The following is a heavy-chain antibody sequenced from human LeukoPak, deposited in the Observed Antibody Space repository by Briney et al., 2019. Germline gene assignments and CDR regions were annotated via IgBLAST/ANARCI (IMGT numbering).Heavy chain of an antibody. CDR1: GGSISSYY. D-gene: IGHD6-13*01. V-gene: IGHV4-59*01. Sequence: SETLSLTCTVSGGSISSYYWSWIRQPPGKGLEWIGYIYYSGSTNYNPSLKSRVTISVDTSKNQFSLKLSSVTAADTAVYYCAGESSSWYNLNYYYMDVWGKGTTVTVSS. CDR3: AGESSSWYNLNYYYMDV. CDR2: IYYSGST. J-gene: IGHJ6*03.